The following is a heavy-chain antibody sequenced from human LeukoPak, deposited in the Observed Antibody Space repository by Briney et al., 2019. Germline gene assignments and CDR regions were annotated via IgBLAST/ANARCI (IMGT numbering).Heavy chain of an antibody. CDR1: GYTFTGYY. CDR3: ARARDLERVWDY. V-gene: IGHV1-2*02. CDR2: INPNSGGT. D-gene: IGHD1-1*01. J-gene: IGHJ4*02. Sequence: ASVRVSCKDSGYTFTGYYMHWVRQAPGQGLEWMGWINPNSGGTNYAQKFQGRVTMTRDTSISTAYMELSRLRSDDTAVYYCARARDLERVWDYWGQGILVTVSS.